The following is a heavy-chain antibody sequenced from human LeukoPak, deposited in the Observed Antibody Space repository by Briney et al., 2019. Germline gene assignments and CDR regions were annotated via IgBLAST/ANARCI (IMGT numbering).Heavy chain of an antibody. D-gene: IGHD6-19*01. CDR1: GFTFSSYA. V-gene: IGHV3-23*01. CDR2: ISGSGGST. Sequence: GGSLRLSCAASGFTFSSYAMSWVRQAPGKWLEWVSAISGSGGSTYYADSVKGRFTISRDNSKNTLYLQMNSLRAEDTAVYYCPKDRATAVAGSIDYWGQGTLVTVSS. J-gene: IGHJ4*02. CDR3: PKDRATAVAGSIDY.